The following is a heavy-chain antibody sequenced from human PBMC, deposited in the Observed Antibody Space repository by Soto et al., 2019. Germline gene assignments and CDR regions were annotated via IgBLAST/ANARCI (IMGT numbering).Heavy chain of an antibody. J-gene: IGHJ4*02. CDR1: GGSISSYY. D-gene: IGHD4-17*01. CDR3: AREFYGEGFDY. Sequence: SETLSLTCTVSGGSISSYYWSWIRQPPGKGLEWIGYIYYSGSTNYNPSLKSRVTISVDTSKNQFSLKLSSVTAADTAVYYCAREFYGEGFDYWGQGTLVTVSS. CDR2: IYYSGST. V-gene: IGHV4-59*01.